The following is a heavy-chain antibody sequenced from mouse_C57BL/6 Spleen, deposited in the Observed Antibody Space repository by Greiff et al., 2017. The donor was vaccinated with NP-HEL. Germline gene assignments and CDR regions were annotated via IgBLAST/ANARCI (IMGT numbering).Heavy chain of an antibody. CDR2: IYPGSGST. CDR1: GYTFTSYW. J-gene: IGHJ2*01. Sequence: VQLQESGAELVKPGASVKMSCKASGYTFTSYWITWVKQRPGQGLEWIGDIYPGSGSTNYNEKFKSKATLTVDTSSSTAYMQLSSLTSEDSAVYYCARSYYYGSSYVDYWGQGTTLTVSS. V-gene: IGHV1-55*01. D-gene: IGHD1-1*01. CDR3: ARSYYYGSSYVDY.